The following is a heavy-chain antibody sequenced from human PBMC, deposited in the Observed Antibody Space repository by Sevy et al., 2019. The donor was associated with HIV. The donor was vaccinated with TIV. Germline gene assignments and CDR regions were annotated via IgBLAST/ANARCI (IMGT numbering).Heavy chain of an antibody. Sequence: GGSLRLSCAASGFTFSSYWMSWVRQAPGKGLEWVATMKEDGSEKYYLDSVKGRFTISRDNAKNSLYLQMNSLRVDDAALYYCVREGLGGFSYSLDCWGQGTLVTVSS. V-gene: IGHV3-7*01. CDR2: MKEDGSEK. CDR1: GFTFSSYW. J-gene: IGHJ4*02. D-gene: IGHD5-18*01. CDR3: VREGLGGFSYSLDC.